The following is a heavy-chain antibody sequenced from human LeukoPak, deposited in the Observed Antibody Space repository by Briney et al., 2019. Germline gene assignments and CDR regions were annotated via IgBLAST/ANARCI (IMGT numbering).Heavy chain of an antibody. Sequence: GASVKVSCKASGYTFTGYYINWVRQAPGQGLEWMGWINSDSGFTKYAQKSQGRVTMTRDTSITTVYMDLTRLTSGDTAVYYCARNFDMKGFDPWGQGTLVTVSS. CDR1: GYTFTGYY. D-gene: IGHD3-9*01. V-gene: IGHV1-2*02. J-gene: IGHJ5*02. CDR2: INSDSGFT. CDR3: ARNFDMKGFDP.